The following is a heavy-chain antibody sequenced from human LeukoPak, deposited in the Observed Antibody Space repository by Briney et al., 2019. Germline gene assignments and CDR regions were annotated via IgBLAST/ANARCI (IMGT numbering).Heavy chain of an antibody. CDR1: GYSFTTYW. D-gene: IGHD3-16*01. CDR2: ISPGNSET. J-gene: IGHJ3*02. CDR3: AIIEGAPRGKNAFDI. V-gene: IGHV5-51*01. Sequence: GESLKISCKTSGYSFTTYWIGWVRQLPGKGLEWMGVISPGNSETRYSPSFQGQVTISADKSISTAYLQWSSLKASDTAMYYCAIIEGAPRGKNAFDIWGQGTMVTVSS.